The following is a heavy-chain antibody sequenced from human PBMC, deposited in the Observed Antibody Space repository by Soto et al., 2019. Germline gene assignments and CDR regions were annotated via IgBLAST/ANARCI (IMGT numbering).Heavy chain of an antibody. J-gene: IGHJ6*03. CDR3: AKDTGILYYYYYMDV. D-gene: IGHD7-27*01. Sequence: GGSLRLSCAASGFTFDDYAMHWVRQAPGKGLEWVSGISWNSGSIGYADSVKGRFTISRDNAKNSLYLQMNSLRAEDTALYYCAKDTGILYYYYYMDVWGKGTTVTVSS. CDR1: GFTFDDYA. CDR2: ISWNSGSI. V-gene: IGHV3-9*01.